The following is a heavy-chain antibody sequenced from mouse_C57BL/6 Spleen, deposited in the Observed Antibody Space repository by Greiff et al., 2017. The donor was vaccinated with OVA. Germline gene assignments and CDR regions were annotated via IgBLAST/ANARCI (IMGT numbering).Heavy chain of an antibody. V-gene: IGHV1-64*01. Sequence: VQLQQSGAELVKPGASVKLSCKASGYSFTSYCMHWVKQWPGQGLEWIGVIYPSSGSTNYNEKFKSKAILTVDKSSSTAYMQLSSLTSEDSAVYYCARHGDYDGYFDVWGTGTTVTVSS. D-gene: IGHD2-4*01. CDR1: GYSFTSYC. J-gene: IGHJ1*03. CDR3: ARHGDYDGYFDV. CDR2: IYPSSGST.